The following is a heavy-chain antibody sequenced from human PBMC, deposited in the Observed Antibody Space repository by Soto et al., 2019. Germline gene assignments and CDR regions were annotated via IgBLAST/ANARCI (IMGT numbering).Heavy chain of an antibody. J-gene: IGHJ4*02. CDR3: ARRLYNWNPFDY. V-gene: IGHV5-51*01. Sequence: GESLKISCKGSGYNFNTYWIGWVRQMPGKGLEWMGIIYPGDSDTKYSPSFQGQVTISADKSISTAYLQWSSLKASDTAIYYCARRLYNWNPFDYWGQGTLVTVSS. CDR2: IYPGDSDT. D-gene: IGHD1-20*01. CDR1: GYNFNTYW.